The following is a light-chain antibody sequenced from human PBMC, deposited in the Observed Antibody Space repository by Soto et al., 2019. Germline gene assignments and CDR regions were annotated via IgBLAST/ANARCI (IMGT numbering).Light chain of an antibody. J-gene: IGKJ2*01. CDR1: QSINTY. V-gene: IGKV1-39*01. CDR3: QQSYGTSMYT. CDR2: AAS. Sequence: DIQMTQSPSSLSASVGDRVTITCRASQSINTYLNWYQQKPGKAPNLLIYAASNLQSGVPSRFSGSGSGTDFTLTISSLQTEDIATYYCQQSYGTSMYTFGQGTKLEIK.